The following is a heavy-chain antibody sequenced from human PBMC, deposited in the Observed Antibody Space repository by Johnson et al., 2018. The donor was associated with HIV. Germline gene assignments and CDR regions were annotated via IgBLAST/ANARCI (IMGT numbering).Heavy chain of an antibody. CDR2: ISGSGGGT. J-gene: IGHJ3*02. Sequence: VQLVESGGGLVQPGGSLRLSCAASGFTFSSYVMSWVRQAPGKGLEWVSSISGSGGGTYYADSVRGRFTISRDNSKNTLNVQMHSLRVDDTAVFYCARARWYLGGGSCCAFDIWGQGTMVTVSS. V-gene: IGHV3-23*04. CDR3: ARARWYLGGGSCCAFDI. D-gene: IGHD2-15*01. CDR1: GFTFSSYV.